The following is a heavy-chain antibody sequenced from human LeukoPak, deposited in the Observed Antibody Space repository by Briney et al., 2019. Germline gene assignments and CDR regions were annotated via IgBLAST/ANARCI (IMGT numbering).Heavy chain of an antibody. CDR1: GFTFSSYA. J-gene: IGHJ4*02. D-gene: IGHD5-18*01. V-gene: IGHV3-23*01. Sequence: PGGSLRLSCAASGFTFSSYAMSWVRQAPGKGLEWVSAISGSGGSTYYADSVKGRFTISRDNSKNTLYLQMNSLRAEGTAVYYCAKCGLQYSYGLRSGFDYWGQGTLVTVSS. CDR2: ISGSGGST. CDR3: AKCGLQYSYGLRSGFDY.